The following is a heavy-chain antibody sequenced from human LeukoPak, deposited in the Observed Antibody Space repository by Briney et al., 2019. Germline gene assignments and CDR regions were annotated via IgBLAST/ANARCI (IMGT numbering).Heavy chain of an antibody. Sequence: GGSLRLSCAASGFSFDDYGMSWVRQAPGKGLEWVANIKQDGSEKYYVDSVKGRFTISRDNAKNSLYLQMNSLRSDDTAVYYCARDTSGYPPLDAFDIWGQGTMVTVSS. V-gene: IGHV3-7*03. J-gene: IGHJ3*02. CDR2: IKQDGSEK. CDR3: ARDTSGYPPLDAFDI. CDR1: GFSFDDYG. D-gene: IGHD3-22*01.